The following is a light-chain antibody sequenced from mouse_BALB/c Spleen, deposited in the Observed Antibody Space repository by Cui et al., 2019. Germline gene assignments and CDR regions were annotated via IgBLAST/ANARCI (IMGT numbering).Light chain of an antibody. V-gene: IGKV4-55*01. CDR3: QQWSSYPRT. Sequence: QIVLTQSPAILSASPGENDTMTCSGSSSVSYVYWYQQKPGSSPRLLIYDTSNLASGVPVRFSGSGSGTSYSLTISRMEAEDAATYYCQQWSSYPRTFGGGTKLEIK. J-gene: IGKJ1*01. CDR1: SSVSY. CDR2: DTS.